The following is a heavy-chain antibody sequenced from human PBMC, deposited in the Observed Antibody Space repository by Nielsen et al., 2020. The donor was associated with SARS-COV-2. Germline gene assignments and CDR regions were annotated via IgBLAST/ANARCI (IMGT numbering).Heavy chain of an antibody. CDR3: ARDSVSYDFWSGYYPPYYYYGMDV. V-gene: IGHV3-53*01. J-gene: IGHJ6*02. Sequence: GGSLRLSCAASGFSVGSHYMSWVRQAPGRGLDWVSIISSGDITYYEDSVKGRFTISRDNSQNTLYLQMNSLRVEDTAVYYCARDSVSYDFWSGYYPPYYYYGMDVWGQGTTVTVSS. CDR2: ISSGDIT. D-gene: IGHD3-3*01. CDR1: GFSVGSHY.